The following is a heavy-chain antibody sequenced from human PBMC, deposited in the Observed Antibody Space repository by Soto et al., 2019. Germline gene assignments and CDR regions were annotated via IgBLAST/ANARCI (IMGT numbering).Heavy chain of an antibody. CDR2: ISSSSSYI. D-gene: IGHD2-2*01. CDR1: GFTFSSYS. V-gene: IGHV3-21*01. Sequence: EVQLVESGGGLVKPGGSLRLSCAASGFTFSSYSMNWVRQAPGKGLEWVSSISSSSSYIYYADSVKGRFTISRDNAKNSLYLQMNSLRAEDTAVYYCARAKSNENIVVVPAAMGYYYYYYGMDVWGQGTTVTVSS. CDR3: ARAKSNENIVVVPAAMGYYYYYYGMDV. J-gene: IGHJ6*02.